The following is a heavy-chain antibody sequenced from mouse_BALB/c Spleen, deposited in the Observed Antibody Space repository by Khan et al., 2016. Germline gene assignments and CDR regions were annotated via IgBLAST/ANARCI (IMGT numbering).Heavy chain of an antibody. V-gene: IGHV2-9*02. CDR3: ARDDQDFDAWFAS. Sequence: QVQLKESGPGLVAPSQSLSITCTVSGFSLTNSGVHWVRQPPRKGLDWLGVIWAGGSTDYNSALMSRLSITSDTPQNQVFLKMNSLQTDDTAMYDCARDDQDFDAWFASWGQGTLVTVSA. J-gene: IGHJ3*01. CDR2: IWAGGST. CDR1: GFSLTNSG.